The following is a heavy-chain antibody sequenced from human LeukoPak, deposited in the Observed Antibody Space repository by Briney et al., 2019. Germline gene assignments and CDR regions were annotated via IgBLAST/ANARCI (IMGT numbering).Heavy chain of an antibody. D-gene: IGHD3-3*01. CDR3: ASQSSGGFFEDY. CDR1: GFSFSSYW. CDR2: IKQDGSEK. J-gene: IGHJ4*02. Sequence: GGSLRLSCAASGFSFSSYWMSWVRQAPGKGLECLANIKQDGSEKYYIDSVKGRFTISRDNAKKSLYLQMNSLRAEDTAVYYCASQSSGGFFEDYWDQGTLVTVSS. V-gene: IGHV3-7*01.